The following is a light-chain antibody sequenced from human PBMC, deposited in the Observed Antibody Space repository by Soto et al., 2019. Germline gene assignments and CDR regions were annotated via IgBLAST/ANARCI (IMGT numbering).Light chain of an antibody. V-gene: IGLV4-69*01. J-gene: IGLJ2*01. Sequence: QLVLTQSPSASASLGASVKLTCTLSSGHSSYAIAWHQQQPEKGPRYLMKLNSDGXHSKGDGIPDRFSGSXXGXXXYLTISSLQSEDEADYYCQTWGTGIQVFGGGTKLTVL. CDR1: SGHSSYA. CDR3: QTWGTGIQV. CDR2: LNSDGXH.